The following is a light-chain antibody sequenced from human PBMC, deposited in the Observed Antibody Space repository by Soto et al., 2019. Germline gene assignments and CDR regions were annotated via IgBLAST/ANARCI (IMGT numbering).Light chain of an antibody. Sequence: EIVMTQSPATLSVYPGERATLSCRASQSVSSNLAWYQQKPGQAPRLLIFGASSRATRIPDRFSGSGSGTDFTLTISRLEPEDFAVYYCQQYGSSITFGQGTRLEIK. CDR3: QQYGSSIT. J-gene: IGKJ5*01. CDR1: QSVSSN. V-gene: IGKV3-20*01. CDR2: GAS.